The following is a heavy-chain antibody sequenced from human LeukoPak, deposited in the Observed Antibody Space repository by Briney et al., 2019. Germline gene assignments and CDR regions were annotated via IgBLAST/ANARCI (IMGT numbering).Heavy chain of an antibody. CDR3: ARVDNWNGYDY. Sequence: SETLSLTCTVSGGSISSYHWSWIRQPPGKGLEWIGYFYYRGSTNYNPSLKSRVTISVDTSKNQFSLKLSSVTAADTAVYYCARVDNWNGYDYWGQGTLVTVSS. J-gene: IGHJ4*02. D-gene: IGHD1-20*01. CDR2: FYYRGST. CDR1: GGSISSYH. V-gene: IGHV4-59*01.